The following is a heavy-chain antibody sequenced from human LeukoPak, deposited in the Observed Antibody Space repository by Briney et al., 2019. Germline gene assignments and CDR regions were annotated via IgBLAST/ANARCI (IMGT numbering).Heavy chain of an antibody. CDR3: TSFDDPLIYFDY. Sequence: GGSPRLSCAASGFTFSNAWMSWVRQAPGKGLEWVGRIKSKTDGGTADYAAPVKGRFTISRDDSKNTLYLQMNSLKTEDTAVYYCTSFDDPLIYFDYWGQGTLVTVSS. V-gene: IGHV3-15*01. CDR2: IKSKTDGGTA. CDR1: GFTFSNAW. J-gene: IGHJ4*02. D-gene: IGHD3-16*01.